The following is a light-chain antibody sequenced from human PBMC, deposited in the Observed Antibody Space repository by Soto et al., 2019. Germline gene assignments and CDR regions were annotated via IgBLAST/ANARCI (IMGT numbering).Light chain of an antibody. CDR2: GAS. V-gene: IGKV3-15*01. CDR1: QSVSIT. Sequence: EIVMAQSPATLSVSPGERATLSCRASQSVSITLAWYQQKPCQAPWLLIYGASTRATGVPARFSGSGSGIEFTLTISSLQSEDFAVYYCQQYNNWPLTFGGGTKVEI. CDR3: QQYNNWPLT. J-gene: IGKJ4*01.